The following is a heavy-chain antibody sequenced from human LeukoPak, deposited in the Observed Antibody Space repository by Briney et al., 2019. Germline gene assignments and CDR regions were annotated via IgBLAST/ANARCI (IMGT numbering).Heavy chain of an antibody. Sequence: GGSLRLSCAASGFTFSSYGMHWVRQAPGKGLEWVAVIWYDGSNKYYADSVKGRFTISRDNSKNTLYLQMNSLRAEDTAVYYCAKVAYGDYEPFDYWGQGTLVTVSS. D-gene: IGHD4-17*01. CDR2: IWYDGSNK. V-gene: IGHV3-33*06. J-gene: IGHJ4*02. CDR1: GFTFSSYG. CDR3: AKVAYGDYEPFDY.